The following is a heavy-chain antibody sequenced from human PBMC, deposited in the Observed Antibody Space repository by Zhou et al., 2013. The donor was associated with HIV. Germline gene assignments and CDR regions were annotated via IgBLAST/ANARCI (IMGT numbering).Heavy chain of an antibody. Sequence: EVQLVQSGAEVKKPGATVKISCKVSGYTFTDYYIHWVQQAPGKGLQWMGLLDPEDDEALFAEKFQGRVTMTADTATDTAYMELNSLRPEDTAVYYCATGTLNRALAANAFEIWAKGQWSPSPQ. V-gene: IGHV1-69-2*01. CDR3: ATGTLNRALAANAFEI. J-gene: IGHJ3*02. CDR2: LDPEDDEA. CDR1: GYTFTDYY.